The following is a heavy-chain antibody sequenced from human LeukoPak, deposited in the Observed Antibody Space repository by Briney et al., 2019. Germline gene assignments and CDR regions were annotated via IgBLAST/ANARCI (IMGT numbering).Heavy chain of an antibody. V-gene: IGHV3-33*01. D-gene: IGHD3-3*01. CDR3: AREYYDFWSGYLPPYYYYYGMDV. J-gene: IGHJ6*02. CDR1: GFTFSSYG. CDR2: IRYDGSNK. Sequence: PGGSLRLSCAASGFTFSSYGMHWVRQAPGKGLEWVAVIRYDGSNKYYADSVKGRFTISRDNSKNTLYLQMNSLRAEDTAVYYCAREYYDFWSGYLPPYYYYYGMDVWGQGTTVTVSS.